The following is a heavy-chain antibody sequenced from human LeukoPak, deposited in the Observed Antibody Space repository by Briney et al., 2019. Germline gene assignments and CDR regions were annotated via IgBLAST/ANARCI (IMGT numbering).Heavy chain of an antibody. D-gene: IGHD5-24*01. CDR1: GFTFSSYA. CDR2: ISDSGAST. J-gene: IGHJ4*02. CDR3: VTGEIATISYFDF. Sequence: SGGSLRLSCSASGFTFSSYAMHWVRQAPGKGLDYVSAISDSGASTYYADSVKGRFTISRDNSKNTLYLQMRSLRAEDTAVYYFVTGEIATISYFDFWGQVALVTAS. V-gene: IGHV3-64D*06.